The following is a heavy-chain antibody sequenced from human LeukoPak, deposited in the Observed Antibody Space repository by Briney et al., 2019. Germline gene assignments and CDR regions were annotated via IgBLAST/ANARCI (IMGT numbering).Heavy chain of an antibody. Sequence: GGSLRLSCAAAGFTFSSYGMHWVRQAPGKGLEWVAVISYDGSNKYYADSVKGRFSISRDNSKNTLYLQMNSLRAEDTAVYYCAKDRARTYYDFWSGYSDYWGQGTLVTVSS. CDR1: GFTFSSYG. J-gene: IGHJ4*02. CDR2: ISYDGSNK. V-gene: IGHV3-30*18. CDR3: AKDRARTYYDFWSGYSDY. D-gene: IGHD3-3*01.